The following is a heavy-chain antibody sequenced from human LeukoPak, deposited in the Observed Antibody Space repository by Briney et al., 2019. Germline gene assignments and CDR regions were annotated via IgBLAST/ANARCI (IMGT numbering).Heavy chain of an antibody. D-gene: IGHD3-3*01. CDR3: AKDRAIFGVVPYWYFDL. Sequence: GGSLRLSCAASGFTFSSYWMHWVRQAPGKGLVWVSRINTDGSRTNYADSVKGRFTISRDNSKNTLYLQMNSLRAEDTAVYYCAKDRAIFGVVPYWYFDLWGRGTLVTVSS. CDR2: INTDGSRT. J-gene: IGHJ2*01. V-gene: IGHV3-74*01. CDR1: GFTFSSYW.